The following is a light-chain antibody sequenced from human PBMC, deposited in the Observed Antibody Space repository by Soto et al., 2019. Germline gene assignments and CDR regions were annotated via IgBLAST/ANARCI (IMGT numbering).Light chain of an antibody. V-gene: IGLV2-14*01. CDR1: SSDVGAYNF. CDR2: EVS. J-gene: IGLJ2*01. Sequence: QSALTQPASVSGSPGQSITISCTGTSSDVGAYNFVSWYQQFPGKAPKLMIYEVSNRPSGVSDRFSGSKSGNTASLIISGLQAEDEAYYYCSSYTTSTSFILFGGGTKVTVL. CDR3: SSYTTSTSFIL.